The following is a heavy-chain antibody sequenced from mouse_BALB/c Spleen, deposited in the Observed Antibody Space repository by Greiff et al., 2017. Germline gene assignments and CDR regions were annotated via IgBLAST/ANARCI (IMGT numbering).Heavy chain of an antibody. CDR1: GFTFSSYA. J-gene: IGHJ4*01. D-gene: IGHD2-2*01. CDR3: AREGGYDDAMDY. V-gene: IGHV5-9-4*01. Sequence: EVMLVESGGGLVKPGGSLKLSCAASGFTFSSYAMSWVRQSPEKRLEWVAEISSGGSYTYYPDTVTGRFTISRDNAKNTLYLEMSSLRSEDTAMYYCAREGGYDDAMDYWGQGTSVTVSS. CDR2: ISSGGSYT.